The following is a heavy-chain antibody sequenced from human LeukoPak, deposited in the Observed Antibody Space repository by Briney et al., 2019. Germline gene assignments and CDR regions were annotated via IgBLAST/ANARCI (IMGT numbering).Heavy chain of an antibody. D-gene: IGHD5-12*01. CDR3: ASVAGGSGYDSGHYFDY. CDR1: GGTFSSYA. J-gene: IGHJ4*02. CDR2: IIPIFGTA. Sequence: GASVKVSCKASGGTFSSYAISWVRQAPGQGLEWMGGIIPIFGTANYAQKFQGRVTITADESTSTAYMELSSLRSEDTAVYYCASVAGGSGYDSGHYFDYWGQGTLVTVSS. V-gene: IGHV1-69*13.